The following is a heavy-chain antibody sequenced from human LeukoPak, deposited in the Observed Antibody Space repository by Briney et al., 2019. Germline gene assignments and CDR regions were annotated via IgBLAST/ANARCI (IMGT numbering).Heavy chain of an antibody. CDR3: AADNKLWLQXPFEY. CDR2: IVVGSGNT. CDR1: GFTFTGSA. D-gene: IGHD5-24*01. Sequence: TSVKVSCKASGFTFTGSAVQWVRQARGQRLEWIGWIVVGSGNTNYAQKFQERITITRDKSTSTVYMELSSLRSEDTAVYYCAADNKLWLQXPFEYWGQGTLVTVSS. V-gene: IGHV1-58*01. J-gene: IGHJ4*02.